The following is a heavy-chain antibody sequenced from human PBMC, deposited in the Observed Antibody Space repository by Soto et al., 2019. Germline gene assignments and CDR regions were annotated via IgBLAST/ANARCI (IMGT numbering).Heavy chain of an antibody. D-gene: IGHD2-2*01. J-gene: IGHJ6*02. CDR3: ARLRWGYCSSTSCYYYYGMDV. CDR1: GYSFTSYW. Sequence: GESLKISCKGSGYSFTSYWIGWVRQIPGKGLEWMGIIYSGDSDTRYSPSFQGQVTISADKSISTADLQWSSLEASDTAMYYCARLRWGYCSSTSCYYYYGMDVWGQGTTVTVSS. V-gene: IGHV5-51*01. CDR2: IYSGDSDT.